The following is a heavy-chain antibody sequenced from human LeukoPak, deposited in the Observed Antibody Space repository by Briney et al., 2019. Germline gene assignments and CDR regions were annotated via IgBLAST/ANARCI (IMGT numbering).Heavy chain of an antibody. Sequence: ETLSLTCAVYGGSFSGYYWSWIRQPPGKGLEWIGEINHSGSTYYNPSLKSRISISVDTSKNQFSLKLSSLTAADTAVYYCARGRSSSWYGERGDFDYWGQGTLVTVSS. V-gene: IGHV4-34*01. CDR1: GGSFSGYY. D-gene: IGHD6-13*01. CDR2: INHSGST. CDR3: ARGRSSSWYGERGDFDY. J-gene: IGHJ4*02.